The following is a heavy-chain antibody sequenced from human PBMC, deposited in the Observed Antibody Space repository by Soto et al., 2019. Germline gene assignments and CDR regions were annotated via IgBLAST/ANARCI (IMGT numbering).Heavy chain of an antibody. CDR3: AXDGLSGYYYDSSGYLDY. V-gene: IGHV1-46*01. CDR1: GYTFTSYY. D-gene: IGHD3-22*01. CDR2: INPSGGST. J-gene: IGHJ4*02. Sequence: ASVKVSCKASGYTFTSYYMHWVRQAPGQGLEWMGIINPSGGSTSYAQKFQGRVTMTRDTSTSTVYMELSSLRSEDTAVYYCAXDGLSGYYYDSSGYLDYWGQGTLVTVSS.